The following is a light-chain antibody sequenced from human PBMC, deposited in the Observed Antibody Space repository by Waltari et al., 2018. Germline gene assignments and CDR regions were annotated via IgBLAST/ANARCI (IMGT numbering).Light chain of an antibody. CDR3: QEYQTWLRGT. CDR1: QSVKSN. Sequence: EIVMTQSPATLSVSPGDRATLPCRASQSVKSNLAWYQQRPGQNPRLLIYGASSRARGVPDRFSGSGSGTDFNLTISSLQSEDFAVYYCQEYQTWLRGTFGQGTKVDIK. V-gene: IGKV3-15*01. CDR2: GAS. J-gene: IGKJ1*01.